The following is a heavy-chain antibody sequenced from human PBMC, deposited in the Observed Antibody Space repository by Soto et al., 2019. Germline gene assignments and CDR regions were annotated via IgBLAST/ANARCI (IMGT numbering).Heavy chain of an antibody. D-gene: IGHD1-26*01. CDR3: ARDIVSVGPRAYDAVDV. CDR2: INPANGNT. Sequence: QVQLVQPGAELKTPGASVNISCQASGFTFSDTLINWVRQGPGQRLEWMGWINPANGNTRYSEPFQGRVTISRLSSASTADVALSDLTSADTAVYYCARDIVSVGPRAYDAVDVWGQGTMLTVSS. V-gene: IGHV1-3*01. CDR1: GFTFSDTL. J-gene: IGHJ3*01.